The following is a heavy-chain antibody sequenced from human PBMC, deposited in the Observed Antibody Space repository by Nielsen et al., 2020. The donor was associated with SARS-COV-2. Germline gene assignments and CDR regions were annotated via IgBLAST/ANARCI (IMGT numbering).Heavy chain of an antibody. CDR1: EFTFDDYA. CDR3: AAGGTDYYYGMDV. V-gene: IGHV3-9*01. J-gene: IGHJ6*04. CDR2: ISWNSGSI. Sequence: GGSLRLSFAASEFTFDDYAMHWVRQAQGKGLEWGSGISWNSGSIGYADSVKGRFTISRDNAKNYLYLQMNSLRAEDTALYYCAAGGTDYYYGMDVWGKGTTVTVSS.